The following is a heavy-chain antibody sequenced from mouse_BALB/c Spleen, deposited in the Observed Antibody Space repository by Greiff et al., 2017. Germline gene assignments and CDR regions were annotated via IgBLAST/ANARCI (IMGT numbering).Heavy chain of an antibody. D-gene: IGHD1-1*01. CDR2: IYPGNVNT. Sequence: VQLQQSGPELVKPGASVRISCKASGYTFTSYYIHWVKQRPGQGLEWIGWIYPGNVNTKYNEKFKGKATLTADKSSSTAYMQLSSLTSEDSAVYFCAMDYGSSYVWFAYWGQGTLVTVSA. CDR1: GYTFTSYY. CDR3: AMDYGSSYVWFAY. J-gene: IGHJ3*01. V-gene: IGHV1S56*01.